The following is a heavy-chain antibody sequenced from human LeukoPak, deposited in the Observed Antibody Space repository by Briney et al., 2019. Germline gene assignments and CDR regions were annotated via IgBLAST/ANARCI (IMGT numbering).Heavy chain of an antibody. CDR1: GASVTGAGYY. Sequence: SETLSLTRSVSGASVTGAGYYWDWIRQPPGKGLEWVGTIFYSETTLYNPSLKSRVTISLDTSKNHFSLRLNSVTAADTAVYYCASPGEDFRSGSYRWGQGTLVTVSS. CDR3: ASPGEDFRSGSYR. D-gene: IGHD3-10*01. J-gene: IGHJ4*02. CDR2: IFYSETT. V-gene: IGHV4-39*02.